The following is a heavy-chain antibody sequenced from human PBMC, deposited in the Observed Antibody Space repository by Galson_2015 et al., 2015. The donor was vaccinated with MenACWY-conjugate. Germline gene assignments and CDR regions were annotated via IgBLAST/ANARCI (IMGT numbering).Heavy chain of an antibody. CDR1: GFTFSSYW. Sequence: SLRLSCAASGFTFSSYWMSWVRQAPGKGLEWVSAISGSGGSTYYADSVKGRFFISRDISKTTLYLQMNSLSAEDTAVYYCAKDAMSGTYYYDSSGYYTGPSDYWGQGTLVTVSS. CDR2: ISGSGGST. D-gene: IGHD3-22*01. CDR3: AKDAMSGTYYYDSSGYYTGPSDY. V-gene: IGHV3-23*01. J-gene: IGHJ4*02.